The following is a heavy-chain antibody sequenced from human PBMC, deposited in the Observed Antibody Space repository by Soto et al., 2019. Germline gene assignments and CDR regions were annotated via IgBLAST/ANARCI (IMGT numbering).Heavy chain of an antibody. V-gene: IGHV4-31*03. CDR3: ARGTHSGYDFNWFDP. Sequence: SETLSLTCTVSGGSISSGGYYWSWIRQHPGKGLEWIGYIYYSGSTYYNPSLKSRVTISVDTSKNQFSLKLSSVTAADTAVYYCARGTHSGYDFNWFDPWGQGTLVTVSS. D-gene: IGHD5-12*01. J-gene: IGHJ5*02. CDR2: IYYSGST. CDR1: GGSISSGGYY.